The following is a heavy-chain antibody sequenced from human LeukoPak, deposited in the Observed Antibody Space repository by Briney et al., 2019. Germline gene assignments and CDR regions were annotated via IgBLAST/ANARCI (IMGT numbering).Heavy chain of an antibody. D-gene: IGHD3-10*01. CDR3: ARINYYGSGSYYYPYYYYYMDV. V-gene: IGHV4-38-2*02. CDR1: GYSISSGYY. J-gene: IGHJ6*03. Sequence: SETLSLTCTVSGYSISSGYYWGWIRQPPGKGLEWIGSIYHSGSTYYNPSLKSRVTISVDTSKNQFSLKLSSVTAADTAVYYCARINYYGSGSYYYPYYYYYMDVWGKGTTVTISS. CDR2: IYHSGST.